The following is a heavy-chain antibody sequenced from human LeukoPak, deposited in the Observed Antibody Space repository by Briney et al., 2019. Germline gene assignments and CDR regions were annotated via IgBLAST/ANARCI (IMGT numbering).Heavy chain of an antibody. J-gene: IGHJ4*02. D-gene: IGHD2-2*01. CDR2: IRGGAGTT. V-gene: IGHV3-23*01. CDR1: GFTFSAYA. CDR3: AKDRFDCTSTSCSLYFDF. Sequence: GGSLRLSCTASGFTFSAYAMMWVRQAPGKGPEWVSAIRGGAGTTYYADSVKGRFTISRDSSKSTLYLQMNSLRAEDTAVYYCAKDRFDCTSTSCSLYFDFWGQGTLVTVSS.